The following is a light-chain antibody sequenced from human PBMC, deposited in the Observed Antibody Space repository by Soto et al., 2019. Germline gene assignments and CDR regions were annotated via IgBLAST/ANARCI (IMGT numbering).Light chain of an antibody. V-gene: IGLV2-11*01. CDR1: RSDVGGYNY. J-gene: IGLJ1*01. Sequence: SQPRPVCGAPGEGGTISRTGNRSDVGGYNYVSWYQQHPGKAPKLMIYDVSKRPSGVPDRFSGSKSGNTASLTISGLQAEDEADYYCCSYAGSSFVFGTGTKVTVL. CDR2: DVS. CDR3: CSYAGSSFV.